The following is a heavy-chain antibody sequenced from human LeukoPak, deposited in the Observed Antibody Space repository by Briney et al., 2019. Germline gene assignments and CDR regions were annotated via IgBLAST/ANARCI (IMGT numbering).Heavy chain of an antibody. CDR2: ISGHGDST. CDR1: GXTFHDYA. J-gene: IGHJ4*02. Sequence: PGGSLRLSCAASGXTFHDYAMHWVRQVPGKGLEWVSLISGHGDSTYYADSVKGRFTISRDNSKNSLYLQMNSLRTEDTALYYCAKDGYGNYDYWGQGTLVTVSS. V-gene: IGHV3-43*02. D-gene: IGHD4-11*01. CDR3: AKDGYGNYDY.